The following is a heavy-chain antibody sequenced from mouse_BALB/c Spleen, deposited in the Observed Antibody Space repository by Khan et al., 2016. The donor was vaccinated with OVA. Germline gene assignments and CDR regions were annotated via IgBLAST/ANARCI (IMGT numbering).Heavy chain of an antibody. D-gene: IGHD2-1*01. Sequence: QIQLVQSGPELKKPGETVKISCKASGYSFTNYVMNWVKQAPGKGLKWMGWINTYIGEPTYSDDFKGRFAFSLETSASTAYLQINNLKNEDTATXSCARGNRDFDYWGQGTTLTVSS. J-gene: IGHJ2*01. CDR2: INTYIGEP. CDR3: ARGNRDFDY. CDR1: GYSFTNYV. V-gene: IGHV9-3-1*01.